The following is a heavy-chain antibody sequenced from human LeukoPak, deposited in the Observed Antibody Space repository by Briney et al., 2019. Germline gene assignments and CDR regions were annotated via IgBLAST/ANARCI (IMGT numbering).Heavy chain of an antibody. J-gene: IGHJ4*02. CDR3: ATSPEHDYGDSPVVY. Sequence: GASVKVSCKTSGYTFTGYYMHWVRQAPGKGLEWMGGFDPEDGETIYAQKFQGRVTMTEDTSTDTAYMELSSLRSEDTAVYYCATSPEHDYGDSPVVYWGQGTLVTVSS. V-gene: IGHV1-24*01. CDR2: FDPEDGET. D-gene: IGHD4-17*01. CDR1: GYTFTGYY.